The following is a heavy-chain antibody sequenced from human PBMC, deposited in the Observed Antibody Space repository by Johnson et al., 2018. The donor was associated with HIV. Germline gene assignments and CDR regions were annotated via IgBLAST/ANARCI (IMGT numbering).Heavy chain of an antibody. D-gene: IGHD3-10*01. V-gene: IGHV3-25*04. CDR3: TTDLGFYGSGSYARVNDAFDI. CDR2: VNPNGGST. CDR1: QFTFSSYY. Sequence: QLVESGGGLIQPGGSLRLSCAASQFTFSSYYMNCVRQAPGNGLELVGQVNPNGGSTYLIDSGKDRFNISRDNAKNTLHLQMNSLKTEDTAVYYCTTDLGFYGSGSYARVNDAFDIWGQGTMVTVSS. J-gene: IGHJ3*02.